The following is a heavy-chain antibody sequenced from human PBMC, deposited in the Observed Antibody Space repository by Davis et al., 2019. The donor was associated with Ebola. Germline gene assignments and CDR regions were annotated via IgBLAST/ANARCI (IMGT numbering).Heavy chain of an antibody. D-gene: IGHD5-12*01. CDR3: ARAEYSGYDWLGMDV. J-gene: IGHJ6*02. Sequence: SVKVSCKASGGTFSSYAITWVRQAPGQGLEWMGGIVPIFGTANYAQKFQGRVTITADESTSTAYMKLSSLRSEDTAVYYCARAEYSGYDWLGMDVWGQGTTVTVSS. V-gene: IGHV1-69*13. CDR1: GGTFSSYA. CDR2: IVPIFGTA.